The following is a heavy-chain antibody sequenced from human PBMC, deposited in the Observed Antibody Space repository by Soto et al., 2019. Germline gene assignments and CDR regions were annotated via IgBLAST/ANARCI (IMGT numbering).Heavy chain of an antibody. CDR2: IWYDGSNK. V-gene: IGHV3-33*01. Sequence: GGSLRLSCAASVFTFSSYGMHWDRQAPGKGLEWVAVIWYDGSNKYYADSVKGRFTISRDNSKNTLYLQMNSLRAEDTAVYYCARGGYSSSWDYYYYGMDVWGQGTTVTVSS. J-gene: IGHJ6*02. D-gene: IGHD6-13*01. CDR3: ARGGYSSSWDYYYYGMDV. CDR1: VFTFSSYG.